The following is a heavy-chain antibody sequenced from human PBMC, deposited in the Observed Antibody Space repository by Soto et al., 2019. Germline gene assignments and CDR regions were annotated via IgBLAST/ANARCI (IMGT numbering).Heavy chain of an antibody. CDR2: IDWDDDK. CDR3: ARLGVYSSGWYFDY. D-gene: IGHD6-19*01. CDR1: GFSLSTSGMC. V-gene: IGHV2-70*11. J-gene: IGHJ4*02. Sequence: SGPTLVNPTQTLTLTCTFSGFSLSTSGMCVSWIRQPPGKALEWLARIDWDDDKYYSTSLKTRLTISKDTSKNQVVLTMTNMDPVDTATYYCARLGVYSSGWYFDYWGQGTLVTVSS.